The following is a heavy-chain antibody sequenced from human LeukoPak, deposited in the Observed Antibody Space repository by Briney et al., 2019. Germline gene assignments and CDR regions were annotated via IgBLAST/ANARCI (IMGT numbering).Heavy chain of an antibody. Sequence: GGSLRLSCAASGFTFSSYWMSWVRQAPGKGLEWVANIKQDGSEKYYVDSVKGRFTISRDNAKNSLYLQMNSLRAEDTAVYYCARALDYYGSGSYGYWGQGTLVTVSS. CDR2: IKQDGSEK. J-gene: IGHJ4*02. V-gene: IGHV3-7*01. CDR3: ARALDYYGSGSYGY. D-gene: IGHD3-10*01. CDR1: GFTFSSYW.